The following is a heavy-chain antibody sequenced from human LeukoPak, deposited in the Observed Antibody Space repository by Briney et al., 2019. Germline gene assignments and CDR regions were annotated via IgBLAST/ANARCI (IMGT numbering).Heavy chain of an antibody. V-gene: IGHV4-34*01. CDR1: GGSFSGYY. CDR2: INHSGST. D-gene: IGHD6-13*01. J-gene: IGHJ6*02. Sequence: PSEILSLTCAVYGGSFSGYYWSWIRQPPGKGLEWIGEINHSGSTNYNPSLKSRVTISVDTSKNQFSLKLSSVTAADTAVYYCARLNSSRQQLPRALYYYYYGMDVWGQGTTVTVSS. CDR3: ARLNSSRQQLPRALYYYYYGMDV.